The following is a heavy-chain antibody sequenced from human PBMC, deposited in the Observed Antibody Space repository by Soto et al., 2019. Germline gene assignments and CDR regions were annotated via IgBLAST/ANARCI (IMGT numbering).Heavy chain of an antibody. CDR3: ARGRLEWLLLGYGVDV. V-gene: IGHV4-34*01. D-gene: IGHD3-3*01. Sequence: SETLSLTFAVSGGSFSDYYGTWIRQSPGKGLEWIGEINHSGITYYNPSLKSRVTISVDTSKNEFSLKLRSVTAADTAMYYCARGRLEWLLLGYGVDVWGQGTMVTVSS. CDR1: GGSFSDYY. J-gene: IGHJ6*02. CDR2: INHSGIT.